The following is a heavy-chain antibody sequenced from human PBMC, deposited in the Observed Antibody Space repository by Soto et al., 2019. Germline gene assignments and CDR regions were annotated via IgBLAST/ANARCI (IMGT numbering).Heavy chain of an antibody. CDR1: GFNLTRFS. CDR3: AKVRGSIVGATRLGY. V-gene: IGHV3-23*01. D-gene: IGHD1-26*01. J-gene: IGHJ4*02. CDR2: LSDNKGYT. Sequence: PGGSLRLSCATSGFNLTRFSMNWVRQAPGKGLEWISCLSDNKGYTHYADSVKGRFAVSRDTAKNTLYLQMNSLRAEDTAVYYCAKVRGSIVGATRLGYWGQGTLVTVSS.